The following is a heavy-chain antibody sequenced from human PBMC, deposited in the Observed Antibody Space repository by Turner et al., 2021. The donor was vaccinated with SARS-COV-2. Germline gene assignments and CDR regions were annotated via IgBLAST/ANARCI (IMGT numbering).Heavy chain of an antibody. J-gene: IGHJ2*01. CDR1: GYTFTSYD. CDR3: ARGGYCSSTSCSPYWYFDL. Sequence: QVQLVQSGAEVKKPGASVKVSCKASGYTFTSYDINWVRQATGQGREWMGWMNADSDNTAYAQKFQGRVTITRNTSISTAYMGLSSMRSEDTAVYYCARGGYCSSTSCSPYWYFDLWGRGTLVTVSS. CDR2: MNADSDNT. V-gene: IGHV1-8*03. D-gene: IGHD2-2*01.